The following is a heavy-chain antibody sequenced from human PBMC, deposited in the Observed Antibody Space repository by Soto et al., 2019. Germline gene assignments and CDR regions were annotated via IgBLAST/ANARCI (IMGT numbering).Heavy chain of an antibody. J-gene: IGHJ4*02. CDR1: GFSLSSSAVG. CDR3: AHSSVWLSDY. D-gene: IGHD6-19*01. V-gene: IGHV2-5*01. CDR2: IYWNDDK. Sequence: QITLKESGPTLLKPTQTLTLTCTFSGFSLSSSAVGVNWIRQPPGKALEWLALIYWNDDKHYSPSLRSRLTITKDTSKNQVVLTMTNMDPVDTATYYCAHSSVWLSDYWGQGILVTVSS.